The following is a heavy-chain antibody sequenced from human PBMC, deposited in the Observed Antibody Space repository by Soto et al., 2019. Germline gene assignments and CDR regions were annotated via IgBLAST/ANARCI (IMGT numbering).Heavy chain of an antibody. CDR1: GGSVSSGSYY. V-gene: IGHV4-61*01. D-gene: IGHD5-12*01. Sequence: SETLSLTCTVSGGSVSSGSYYWSWIRQPPGKGLEWIGYIYYSGSTNYNPSLKSRVTISVDTSKNQFSLKLSSVTAADTAVYYCAKDLALRRDGYTSSFDYWGQGTLVTVSS. CDR2: IYYSGST. CDR3: AKDLALRRDGYTSSFDY. J-gene: IGHJ4*02.